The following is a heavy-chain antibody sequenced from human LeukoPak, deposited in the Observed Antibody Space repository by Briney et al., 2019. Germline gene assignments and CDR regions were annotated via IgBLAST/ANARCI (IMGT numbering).Heavy chain of an antibody. CDR1: GFTFSSYG. Sequence: GGSLRLSCAASGFTFSSYGMHWVRQAPGKGLEWVAFIRYDGSNKYYADSVKGRFTISRDNSKNTLYLQMNSLRAEDTAVYYCAKEPNPLEGDYFDYWGQGTLVTVSS. V-gene: IGHV3-30*02. CDR3: AKEPNPLEGDYFDY. J-gene: IGHJ4*02. CDR2: IRYDGSNK.